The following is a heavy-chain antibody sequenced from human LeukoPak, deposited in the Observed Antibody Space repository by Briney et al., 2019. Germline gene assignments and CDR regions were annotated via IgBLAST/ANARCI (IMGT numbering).Heavy chain of an antibody. CDR2: INYSGNA. Sequence: SQTLSLTCTVSGGSISSGGNYWTWIRQNPGKGLEWIGYINYSGNAYYNPSLKSRVTISVDTSKNQFSLKLSSVTAADTAVYYCARNELISSNYYYYGMDVWGQGTTVTVSS. CDR1: GGSISSGGNY. V-gene: IGHV4-31*03. CDR3: ARNELISSNYYYYGMDV. J-gene: IGHJ6*02.